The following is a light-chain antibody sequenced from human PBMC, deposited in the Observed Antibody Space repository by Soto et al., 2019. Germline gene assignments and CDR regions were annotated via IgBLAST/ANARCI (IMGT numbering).Light chain of an antibody. CDR2: GNT. J-gene: IGLJ2*01. CDR3: QSYYISLSVAVV. Sequence: QSVLTQPPSVSGAPGQRVTISCTGSSSNIGAGYDVQWYQQLPGAAPRLLIFGNTNRPSGVPDRFSGSRSGTSASLAISGPQAEDEVHYYGQSYYISLSVAVVFGGGTKVTVL. V-gene: IGLV1-40*01. CDR1: SSNIGAGYD.